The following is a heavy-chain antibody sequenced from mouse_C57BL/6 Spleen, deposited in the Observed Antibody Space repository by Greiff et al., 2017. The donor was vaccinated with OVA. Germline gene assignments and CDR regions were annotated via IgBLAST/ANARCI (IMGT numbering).Heavy chain of an antibody. CDR2: IDPSDSYT. Sequence: QVQLQQPGAELVMPGASVKLSCKASGYTFTSYWMHWVKQRHGQGLEWIGEIDPSDSYTNYNQKFKGKSTLTVDKSSSTAYMQLSSLTSEDSAVYYCARFPHYYGSSHWYFDVWGTGTTVTVSS. CDR1: GYTFTSYW. V-gene: IGHV1-69*01. CDR3: ARFPHYYGSSHWYFDV. D-gene: IGHD1-1*01. J-gene: IGHJ1*03.